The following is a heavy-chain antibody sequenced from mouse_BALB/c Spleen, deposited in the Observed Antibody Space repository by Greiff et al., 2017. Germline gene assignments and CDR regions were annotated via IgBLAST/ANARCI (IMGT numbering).Heavy chain of an antibody. D-gene: IGHD2-14*01. Sequence: VKLLESGPGLVPPSQSLSITCTVSGFSLTSYGVSWVRQPPGKGLEWLGVIWGDGSTNYHSALISRLSISKDNSKSQVFLKLNSLQTDDTATYYCAIYYRCDESGVSWFAYWGQGTLVTVSA. V-gene: IGHV2-3*01. CDR3: AIYYRCDESGVSWFAY. J-gene: IGHJ3*01. CDR2: IWGDGST. CDR1: GFSLTSYG.